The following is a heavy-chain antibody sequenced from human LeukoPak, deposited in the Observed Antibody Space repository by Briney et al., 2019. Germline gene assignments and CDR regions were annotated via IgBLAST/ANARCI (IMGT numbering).Heavy chain of an antibody. J-gene: IGHJ2*01. Sequence: SSETLSLTCTVSGGSISSSSHYWGWIRQPPGKGLEWIGSMYYRGSTYHNPSLKSRVTISVDTSKNQFSLKLSSVTAADTAVYYCARGKVPRPGIAAAGHWYFDLWGRGTLVTVSS. V-gene: IGHV4-39*07. CDR2: MYYRGST. D-gene: IGHD6-13*01. CDR1: GGSISSSSHY. CDR3: ARGKVPRPGIAAAGHWYFDL.